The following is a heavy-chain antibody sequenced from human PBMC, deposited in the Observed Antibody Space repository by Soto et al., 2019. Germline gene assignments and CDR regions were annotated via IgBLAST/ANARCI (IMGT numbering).Heavy chain of an antibody. CDR2: ISGSGGST. D-gene: IGHD2-2*01. Sequence: QAGGSLRLSCAASGFTFSSYAMSWVRQAPGKGLEWVSAISGSGGSTYYADSVKGRFTISRDNSKNTLYLQMNSLRAEDTAVYYCAKAPRLGYCSSTSCPLNYWGQGTLVTVSS. J-gene: IGHJ4*02. V-gene: IGHV3-23*01. CDR1: GFTFSSYA. CDR3: AKAPRLGYCSSTSCPLNY.